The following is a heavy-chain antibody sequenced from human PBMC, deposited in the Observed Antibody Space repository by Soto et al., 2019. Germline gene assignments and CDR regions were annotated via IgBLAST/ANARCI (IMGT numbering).Heavy chain of an antibody. CDR2: ISSSSSYI. CDR3: ARDHYGDYADAFDI. Sequence: GGSLRLSCAASGFTFSSYSMNWVRQAPGKGLEWVSSISSSSSYIYYADSVKGRFTISRDNAKNSLYLQMNSLRAEDTAVYYCARDHYGDYADAFDIWGQGTMVTVSS. J-gene: IGHJ3*02. V-gene: IGHV3-21*01. D-gene: IGHD4-17*01. CDR1: GFTFSSYS.